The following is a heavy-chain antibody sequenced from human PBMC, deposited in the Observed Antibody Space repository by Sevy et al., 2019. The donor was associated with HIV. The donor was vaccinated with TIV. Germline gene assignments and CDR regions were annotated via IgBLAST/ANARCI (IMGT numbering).Heavy chain of an antibody. CDR1: GGSISSSSYY. CDR2: IYYSGST. D-gene: IGHD3-3*01. Sequence: SETLSLTCTVSGGSISSSSYYWGWIRQPPGKGLEWIGSIYYSGSTYYNPSLKSRVTISVDTSKNQFSLKRSSVTAADTAVYYCAGLDLWSGYPYFDYWGQGTLVTVSS. CDR3: AGLDLWSGYPYFDY. J-gene: IGHJ4*02. V-gene: IGHV4-39*01.